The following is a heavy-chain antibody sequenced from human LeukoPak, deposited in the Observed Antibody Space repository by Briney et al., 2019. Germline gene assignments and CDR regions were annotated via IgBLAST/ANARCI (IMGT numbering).Heavy chain of an antibody. Sequence: SETLSLTCTVSGGSISSYYWSWIRQPPGKGLEWIGYIYTSGSTNYNPSLKSRVTISVDTSKNQFSLELSSVTAADTAVYYCARLGSSSDDYWGQGTLVTVSS. CDR1: GGSISSYY. CDR2: IYTSGST. CDR3: ARLGSSSDDY. V-gene: IGHV4-4*09. J-gene: IGHJ4*02. D-gene: IGHD6-6*01.